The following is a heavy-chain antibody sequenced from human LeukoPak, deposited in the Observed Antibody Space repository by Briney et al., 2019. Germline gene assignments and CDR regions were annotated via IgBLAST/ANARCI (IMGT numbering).Heavy chain of an antibody. D-gene: IGHD2-2*01. Sequence: GGSLRLSCAASGFTFSSYAMSWVRQAPGKGLEWVAFISFDSDLKSYADSVKGRFTISRDNSRNTLYLQMNSLRVEDTAVYYCAREVPAAYIDYWGQGSLVTASS. CDR2: ISFDSDLK. CDR3: AREVPAAYIDY. CDR1: GFTFSSYA. J-gene: IGHJ4*02. V-gene: IGHV3-30*03.